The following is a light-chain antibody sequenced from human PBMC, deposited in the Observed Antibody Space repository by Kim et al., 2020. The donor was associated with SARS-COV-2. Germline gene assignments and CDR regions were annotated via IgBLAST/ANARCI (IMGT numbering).Light chain of an antibody. J-gene: IGLJ2*01. CDR3: NSRDSSGNHPV. Sequence: ARGQTVRSTCQGDSLRSYYASWYQQKPGQAPVLVIYGKNNRPSGIPDRFSGSSSGNTASLTITGAQAEDEADYYCNSRDSSGNHPVFGGGTKLTVL. V-gene: IGLV3-19*01. CDR1: SLRSYY. CDR2: GKN.